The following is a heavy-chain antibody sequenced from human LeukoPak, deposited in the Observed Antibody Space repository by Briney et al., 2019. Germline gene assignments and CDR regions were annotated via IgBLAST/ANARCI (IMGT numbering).Heavy chain of an antibody. CDR1: GLTFSSYS. D-gene: IGHD6-13*01. J-gene: IGHJ4*02. CDR2: ISASGGDT. Sequence: GGSLTLSCVVSGLTFSSYSMSWVRQAPGEGLDWVSGISASGGDTWYPDSVKGRFTISRDNSKNTLFLQMSSLRVEDTAMYYCAKDAAGPEYWGQGTLVTVSS. V-gene: IGHV3-23*01. CDR3: AKDAAGPEY.